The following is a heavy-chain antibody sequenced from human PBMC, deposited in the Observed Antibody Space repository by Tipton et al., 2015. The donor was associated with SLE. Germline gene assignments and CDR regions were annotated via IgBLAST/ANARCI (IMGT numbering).Heavy chain of an antibody. J-gene: IGHJ5*02. CDR3: ARGLRSGGSSSWFDP. V-gene: IGHV4-59*11. CDR1: GGSISSHY. CDR2: IYYSGST. D-gene: IGHD2-15*01. Sequence: TLSLTCTVSGGSISSHYWSWIRQPPGKGLEWIGEIYYSGSTNYHPSLKSRVPISVDTSKNQFSLKLSSVTAADTAVYYCARGLRSGGSSSWFDPWGQGTLVTVSS.